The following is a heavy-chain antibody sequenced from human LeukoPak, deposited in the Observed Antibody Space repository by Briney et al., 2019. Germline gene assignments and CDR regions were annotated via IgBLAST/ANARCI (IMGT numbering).Heavy chain of an antibody. Sequence: RPGGSLRLSCAASGFSFISYDMHWVRQAPGKGLEWVGVISDDGRSKDYADSVKGRFTISRDNSKDTLYLQMNSLRDEDTAVYYCAKRPSDYGDYVSYFDYWGQGTLVTVSS. J-gene: IGHJ4*02. CDR2: ISDDGRSK. V-gene: IGHV3-30*18. CDR1: GFSFISYD. D-gene: IGHD4-17*01. CDR3: AKRPSDYGDYVSYFDY.